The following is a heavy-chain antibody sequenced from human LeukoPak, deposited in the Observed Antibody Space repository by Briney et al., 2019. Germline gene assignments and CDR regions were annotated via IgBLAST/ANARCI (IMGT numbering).Heavy chain of an antibody. J-gene: IGHJ4*02. D-gene: IGHD3-22*01. CDR3: AKAHYYDPRTPFDY. V-gene: IGHV4-59*08. Sequence: SETLSLTCTVSGGSISSYYWSWIRQPPGKGLEWIGYIYYSGSTNYNPSLKSRVTISVDTSKNQFSLKLSSVTAADTAVYYCAKAHYYDPRTPFDYWGQGTLVTVSS. CDR1: GGSISSYY. CDR2: IYYSGST.